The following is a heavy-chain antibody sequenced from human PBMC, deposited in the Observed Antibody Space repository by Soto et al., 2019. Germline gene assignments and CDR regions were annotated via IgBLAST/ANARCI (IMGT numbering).Heavy chain of an antibody. D-gene: IGHD2-15*01. J-gene: IGHJ5*02. CDR3: AKDIVVVVAAFRPNWFDP. V-gene: IGHV3-23*01. Sequence: EVQLLESGGGLVQPGGSLRLSCAASGFTFSSYAMSWVRQAPGKGLEWVSAISGSGGSTYYADSVKGRFTISRDNSKNTLYLQMNSLRAEDTAVYYCAKDIVVVVAAFRPNWFDPWGQGTLVTVSS. CDR2: ISGSGGST. CDR1: GFTFSSYA.